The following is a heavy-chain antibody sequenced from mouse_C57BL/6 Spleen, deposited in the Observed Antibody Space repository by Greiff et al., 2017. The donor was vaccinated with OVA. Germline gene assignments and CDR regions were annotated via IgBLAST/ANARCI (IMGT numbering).Heavy chain of an antibody. V-gene: IGHV1-77*01. CDR1: GYTFTGYY. J-gene: IGHJ3*01. D-gene: IGHD3-1*01. CDR3: ARGGDGPWCAY. CDR2: IGPGSGST. Sequence: QVQLQQSGAELVKPGASVKISCKASGYTFTGYYIHWVRQRPGQGLEWIGQIGPGSGSTYYNEKFKGKATLTADTSSSTAYMQRSSLTSEDSALYVGARGGDGPWCAYWGQGTLVTVSA.